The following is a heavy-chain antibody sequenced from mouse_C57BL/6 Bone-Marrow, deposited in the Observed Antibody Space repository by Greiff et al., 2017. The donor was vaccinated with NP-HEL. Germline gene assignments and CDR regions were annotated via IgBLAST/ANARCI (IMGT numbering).Heavy chain of an antibody. J-gene: IGHJ3*01. Sequence: QVHVQQSGAELVKPGASVKLSCKASGYTFTAYTIHWVKQRSGQGLEWIGWFYPGSGSIKYNEKFKDKAILTADKSSSTVYMELSRLTSEDAAVYFCASPYDYAWFAYWGQGTLVTVSA. CDR2: FYPGSGSI. CDR1: GYTFTAYT. D-gene: IGHD2-4*01. V-gene: IGHV1-62-2*01. CDR3: ASPYDYAWFAY.